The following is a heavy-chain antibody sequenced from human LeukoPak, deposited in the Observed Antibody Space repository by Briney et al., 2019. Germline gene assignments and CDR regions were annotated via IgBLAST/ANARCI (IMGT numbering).Heavy chain of an antibody. D-gene: IGHD3-16*01. CDR2: IRSKSDGGTT. V-gene: IGHV3-15*01. J-gene: IGHJ1*01. Sequence: GGSLRLSCAASGFIFNTAWMAWVRQAPGQGLEWVGRIRSKSDGGTTYYAAPVKGRFTISRDDSKNTLYLQMNSQKIEDTALYYCTTDLRLGGQGTLVTVSS. CDR1: GFIFNTAW. CDR3: TTDLRL.